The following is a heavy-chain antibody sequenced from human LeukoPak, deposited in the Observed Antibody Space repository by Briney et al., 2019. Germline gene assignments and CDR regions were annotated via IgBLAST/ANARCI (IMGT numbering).Heavy chain of an antibody. Sequence: ASVKVSCKASGYTFTGYYMHWVRQAPGQGLEWMGWINPNSGGTNYAQKFQVRVTMTRDTSISTAYMELSRLRSDDTAVYYCARQDSGWPNWFDPWGQETLVTVSS. CDR3: ARQDSGWPNWFDP. CDR1: GYTFTGYY. D-gene: IGHD6-19*01. CDR2: INPNSGGT. J-gene: IGHJ5*02. V-gene: IGHV1-2*02.